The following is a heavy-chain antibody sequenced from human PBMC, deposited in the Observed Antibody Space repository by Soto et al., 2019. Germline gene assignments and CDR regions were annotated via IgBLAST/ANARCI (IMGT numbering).Heavy chain of an antibody. Sequence: QVQLVESGGGVVQPGRSLRLSCAASGFTFSSYGMHWVRQAPGKGLEWVAVISYDGSNKYYADSVKGRFTISRDNSKNTLYLQMNSLRAEDTAVYYCAKDYGGNSALDYWGQGTLGTVSS. CDR3: AKDYGGNSALDY. V-gene: IGHV3-30*18. D-gene: IGHD4-17*01. J-gene: IGHJ4*02. CDR1: GFTFSSYG. CDR2: ISYDGSNK.